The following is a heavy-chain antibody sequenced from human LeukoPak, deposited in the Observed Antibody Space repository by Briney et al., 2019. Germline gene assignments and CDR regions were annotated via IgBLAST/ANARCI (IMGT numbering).Heavy chain of an antibody. Sequence: SETLSLTCTVSGGTISSYYWNWIRQPPGKGLEWIGYIHYSGSTKYNPSLKSRVTISVDTSKNQFSLKLSSVTAADTAVYYCAREGGPYRPLDYSGQGTLVTVSS. J-gene: IGHJ4*02. CDR1: GGTISSYY. V-gene: IGHV4-59*12. CDR2: IHYSGST. CDR3: AREGGPYRPLDY.